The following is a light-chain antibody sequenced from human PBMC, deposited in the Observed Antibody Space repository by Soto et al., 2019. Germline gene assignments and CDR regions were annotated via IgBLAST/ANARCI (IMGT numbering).Light chain of an antibody. Sequence: EIVVTQSPATLSVSPVERATLSCRSSQKISSNLAWYQQTPGQAPRLLIYGASTRATGIPARFSGSGSGTDFTLTISSLEPEDFAVYFCQQRINWPLFTFGPGTKVDIK. CDR3: QQRINWPLFT. V-gene: IGKV3-15*01. CDR2: GAS. J-gene: IGKJ3*01. CDR1: QKISSN.